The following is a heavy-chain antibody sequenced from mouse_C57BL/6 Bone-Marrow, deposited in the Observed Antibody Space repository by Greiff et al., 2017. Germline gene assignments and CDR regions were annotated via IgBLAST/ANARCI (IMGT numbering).Heavy chain of an antibody. CDR3: AAIYYGNWYFDV. Sequence: VQLQQSGAELVKPGASVKISCKASGYAFSSYWMNWVKQRPGKGLEWIGQIYPGDGDTNYNGKFKGKATLTADKSSRTAYMQLSSLTSEDSAGYFCAAIYYGNWYFDVWGTGTTVTVSS. CDR2: IYPGDGDT. V-gene: IGHV1-80*01. J-gene: IGHJ1*03. CDR1: GYAFSSYW. D-gene: IGHD2-1*01.